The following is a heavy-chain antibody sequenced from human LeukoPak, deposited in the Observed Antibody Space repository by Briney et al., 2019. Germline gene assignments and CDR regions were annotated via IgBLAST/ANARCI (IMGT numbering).Heavy chain of an antibody. CDR1: GFNFNKYW. D-gene: IGHD3-22*01. Sequence: GGSLRLPCAAAGFNFNKYWMRWVRQAPGKGRVWVARINGDETTTSYADSVKGGFTMSRDNAKNTLYLQMSGLRAEDTAVYYCATGNYYDSRGYYTFGHWGQGTLVTVSS. CDR3: ATGNYYDSRGYYTFGH. J-gene: IGHJ4*02. V-gene: IGHV3-74*01. CDR2: INGDETTT.